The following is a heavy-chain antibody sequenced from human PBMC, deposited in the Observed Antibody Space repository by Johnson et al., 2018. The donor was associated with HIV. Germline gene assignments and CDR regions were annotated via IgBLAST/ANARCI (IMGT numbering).Heavy chain of an antibody. D-gene: IGHD2-21*01. CDR2: IGTAGDT. V-gene: IGHV3-13*01. CDR1: GFTFSSFE. CDR3: ARGGGCGGDCYSGFDAFDI. J-gene: IGHJ3*02. Sequence: VRLVESGGGLVQPGGSLRLSCAASGFTFSSFEMHWVRLATGKSLEWVSAIGTAGDTYYADSVKGRFIISRDNSKNTLYLQMNSLTTEDTAAYYCARGGGCGGDCYSGFDAFDIWGQGTMVTVS.